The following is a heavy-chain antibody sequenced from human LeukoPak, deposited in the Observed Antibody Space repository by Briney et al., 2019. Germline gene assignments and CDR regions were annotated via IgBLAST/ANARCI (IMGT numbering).Heavy chain of an antibody. CDR2: INPNSGGT. J-gene: IGHJ5*02. Sequence: GASVKVSCKASGYTFTGYYMHWVRQAPGQGLEWMGWINPNSGGTNYAQKFQGRVTMTRDTSISTAYMELSSLRSEDTAVYYCARVNNYGDYPARYNWFDPWGQGTLVTVSS. CDR1: GYTFTGYY. CDR3: ARVNNYGDYPARYNWFDP. V-gene: IGHV1-2*02. D-gene: IGHD4-17*01.